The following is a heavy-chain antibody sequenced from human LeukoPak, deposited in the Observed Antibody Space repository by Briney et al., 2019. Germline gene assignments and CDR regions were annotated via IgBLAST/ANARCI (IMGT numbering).Heavy chain of an antibody. V-gene: IGHV1-18*01. J-gene: IGHJ1*01. D-gene: IGHD4-23*01. CDR3: ARDKAVTTEVTQHFQH. CDR2: ISAYNGYT. CDR1: GYTFTNYG. Sequence: ASVKVSCKASGYTFTNYGFSWVRQAPGQGLEWMGWISAYNGYTDYAQKFQFRVTMTTDTSTSTAYMELRSLRSDDTAVYCCARDKAVTTEVTQHFQHWGQGTLVTVSS.